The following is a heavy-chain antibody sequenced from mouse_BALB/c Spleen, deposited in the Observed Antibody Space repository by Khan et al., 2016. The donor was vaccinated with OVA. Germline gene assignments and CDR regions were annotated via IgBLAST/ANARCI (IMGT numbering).Heavy chain of an antibody. CDR3: ARRGLLSYAMDY. CDR2: IYPGDGDT. D-gene: IGHD2-3*01. V-gene: IGHV1-87*01. J-gene: IGHJ4*01. CDR1: GYTFTSYW. Sequence: QIQLVQSGAELARPGASVKLSCKASGYTFTSYWMQWVKQRPGQGLEWIGAIYPGDGDTRYTQKFKGKATLTADKSSSTAYMQLSSLASEDSAVYYCARRGLLSYAMDYWGQGTSVTVSS.